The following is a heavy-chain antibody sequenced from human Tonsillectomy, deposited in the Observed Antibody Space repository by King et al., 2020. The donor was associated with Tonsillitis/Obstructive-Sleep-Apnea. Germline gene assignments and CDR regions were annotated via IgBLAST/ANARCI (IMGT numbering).Heavy chain of an antibody. V-gene: IGHV1-3*01. CDR1: GYPFSVYA. CDR2: IHGGSGDT. J-gene: IGHJ4*02. Sequence: QLVQSGAEVRKPGASVKVSCKTSGYPFSVYAIHWVRQAPRQSLEWMGWIHGGSGDTKYSQKFQGRITITRDLFASTAYMELSSLTSEDTAVYYCARDEDYCGQGTLVTVS. CDR3: ARDEDY.